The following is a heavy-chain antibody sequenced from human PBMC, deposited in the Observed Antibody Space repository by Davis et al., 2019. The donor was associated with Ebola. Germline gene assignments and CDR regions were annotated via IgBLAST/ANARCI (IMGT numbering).Heavy chain of an antibody. CDR2: FYYSGST. J-gene: IGHJ4*02. D-gene: IGHD6-19*01. CDR1: GGSISSYY. V-gene: IGHV4-59*08. CDR3: ARRKGQWLVLDY. Sequence: SETLSLTCTVSGGSISSYYWSWIRQPPGKGLERIGYFYYSGSTNYNPSLKSRVTISVDTAKNQFPLKLSAVTAADTAVYYCARRKGQWLVLDYWGQGTLVTVSS.